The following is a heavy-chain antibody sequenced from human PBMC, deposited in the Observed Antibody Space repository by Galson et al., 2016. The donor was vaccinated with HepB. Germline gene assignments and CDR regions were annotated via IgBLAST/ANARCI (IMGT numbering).Heavy chain of an antibody. D-gene: IGHD3-10*01. CDR3: AKDKLPSVSMVRGLIDY. V-gene: IGHV1-46*01. CDR1: GGTFSSYA. J-gene: IGHJ4*02. CDR2: INPSGGSP. Sequence: SVKVSCKASGGTFSSYAISWVRQAPGQGLEWMGMINPSGGSPIYTQKFQGRVTMTRDTSTSTVYMELSSLGSADTAIYFCAKDKLPSVSMVRGLIDYWAQGTLVTVSS.